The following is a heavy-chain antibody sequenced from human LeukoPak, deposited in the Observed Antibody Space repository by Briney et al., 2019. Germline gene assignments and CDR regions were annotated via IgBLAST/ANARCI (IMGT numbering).Heavy chain of an antibody. V-gene: IGHV4-59*08. CDR1: GGSISSYD. D-gene: IGHD2-2*01. CDR2: IYYGGST. J-gene: IGHJ4*02. Sequence: SETLSLTCTVSGGSISSYDWSWIRQPPGKGLEWVGYIYYGGSTNYNPSLKSRVTISVDTSKNQFSLKLSSVTAADTAVYYCARHPYYCSSTSCYWDWGQGTLVTVSS. CDR3: ARHPYYCSSTSCYWD.